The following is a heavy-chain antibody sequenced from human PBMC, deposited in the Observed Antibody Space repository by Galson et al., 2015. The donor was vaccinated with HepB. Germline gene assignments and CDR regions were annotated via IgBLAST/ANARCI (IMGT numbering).Heavy chain of an antibody. CDR3: ATDFPPVTTLGYYYGMDV. D-gene: IGHD4-17*01. CDR2: FDPEDGET. CDR1: GYTLTELS. J-gene: IGHJ6*02. Sequence: SVKVSCKVSGYTLTELSMHWVRQAPGKGLEWMGGFDPEDGETIYAQKFQGRVTMTEDTSTDTAYMELSSLRSEDTAVYYCATDFPPVTTLGYYYGMDVWGQGTTVTVSS. V-gene: IGHV1-24*01.